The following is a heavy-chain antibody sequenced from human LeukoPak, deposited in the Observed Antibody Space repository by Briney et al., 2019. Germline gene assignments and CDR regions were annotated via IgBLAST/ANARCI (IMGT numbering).Heavy chain of an antibody. CDR1: GYTFTVFY. V-gene: IGHV1-2*02. Sequence: GASVKVSCKASGYTFTVFYMQWVRQAPGQGLEWMGWINPNSGGTYSAQKFQGRGTMTRDTSTSTAYMALRSLRSDDTAVYYCARDGHYGSGHVDYWGQGTLVTVSS. CDR2: INPNSGGT. J-gene: IGHJ4*02. D-gene: IGHD3-10*01. CDR3: ARDGHYGSGHVDY.